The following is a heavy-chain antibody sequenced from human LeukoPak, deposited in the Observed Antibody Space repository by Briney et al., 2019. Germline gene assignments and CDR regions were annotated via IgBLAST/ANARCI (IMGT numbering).Heavy chain of an antibody. CDR2: IDYSGST. D-gene: IGHD6-19*01. CDR1: GDSSSNSIYY. J-gene: IGHJ4*02. Sequence: SSETLSLTCSVSGDSSSNSIYYWGWIRQPPGKGLEWIGSIDYSGSTYYNPSLKSRATISIDTSKNQFSLQLSSVTAADTAVYYCAREYTLYRSGWFLDYWGRDPWSPSPQ. V-gene: IGHV4-39*07. CDR3: AREYTLYRSGWFLDY.